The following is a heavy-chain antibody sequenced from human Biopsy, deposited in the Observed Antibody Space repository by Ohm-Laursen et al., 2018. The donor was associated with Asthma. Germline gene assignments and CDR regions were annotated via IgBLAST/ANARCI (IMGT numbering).Heavy chain of an antibody. J-gene: IGHJ5*02. CDR3: ARDRAMISET. Sequence: SQTLSLTCLVSGGSISSDDYYWSWIRQAPGKGLEWIAYIYSSGDTYYSPSLKSRVSISLDTSKNQFSLRLTSVTAADTAVYYCARDRAMISETWGQGTLVTVSS. CDR2: IYSSGDT. D-gene: IGHD3-22*01. V-gene: IGHV4-30-4*01. CDR1: GGSISSDDYY.